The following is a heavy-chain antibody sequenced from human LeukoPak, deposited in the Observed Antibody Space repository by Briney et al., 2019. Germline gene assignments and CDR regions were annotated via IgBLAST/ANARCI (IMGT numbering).Heavy chain of an antibody. J-gene: IGHJ4*02. CDR3: ARAPSSVRFLEWFSPSFDY. CDR1: GYTFTDYY. D-gene: IGHD3-3*01. V-gene: IGHV1-2*02. CDR2: INPNSGGT. Sequence: ASVKVSCKASGYTFTDYYMHWVRQAPGQGLEWMGWINPNSGGTNYAQKFQGRVTMTRDTSISTAYMELNRLRSADTAVYYCARAPSSVRFLEWFSPSFDYWGQGTLVTASS.